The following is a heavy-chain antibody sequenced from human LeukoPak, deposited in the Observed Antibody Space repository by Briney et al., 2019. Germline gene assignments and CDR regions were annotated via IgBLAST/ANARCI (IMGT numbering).Heavy chain of an antibody. CDR2: VYYSGST. J-gene: IGHJ4*02. V-gene: IGHV4-59*02. Sequence: SETLSLTCVVSGSSVSGYYWGWIRQPPGRGLEWIGYVYYSGSTNYNPSFKSQITISVDTSRNQFSLQLSSVTAADTAVYYCARIHRYCSGGACYVLDNWGQGTLVAVSS. D-gene: IGHD2-15*01. CDR1: GSSVSGYY. CDR3: ARIHRYCSGGACYVLDN.